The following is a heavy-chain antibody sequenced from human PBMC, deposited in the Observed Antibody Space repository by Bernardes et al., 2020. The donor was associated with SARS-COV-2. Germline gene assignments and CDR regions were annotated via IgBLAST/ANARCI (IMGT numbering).Heavy chain of an antibody. CDR3: ARDAYGGYNHYYYGMDV. Sequence: GGSLRLSCAASGFSVSRKYMNWVRQAPGKGLEWVSVVHTDGNTYYAGSVKGRFTVSRDDSKNTLYLQMNSLRGEDTAVYYCARDAYGGYNHYYYGMDVWGQGTTVIVSS. D-gene: IGHD6-25*01. V-gene: IGHV3-66*02. J-gene: IGHJ6*02. CDR1: GFSVSRKY. CDR2: VHTDGNT.